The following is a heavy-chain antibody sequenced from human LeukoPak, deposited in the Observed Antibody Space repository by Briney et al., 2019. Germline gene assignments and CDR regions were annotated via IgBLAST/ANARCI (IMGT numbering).Heavy chain of an antibody. V-gene: IGHV1-69*13. CDR1: GGTFSSYA. CDR3: AMWGIAAAGTLNWFDP. Sequence: SVKVSSKASGGTFSSYAISWVRQAPGQGLEWMGGIIPIFGTANYAQKFQGRVTITADESTSTAYMELSSLRSEDTAVYYCAMWGIAAAGTLNWFDPWGQGTLVTVSS. J-gene: IGHJ5*02. D-gene: IGHD6-13*01. CDR2: IIPIFGTA.